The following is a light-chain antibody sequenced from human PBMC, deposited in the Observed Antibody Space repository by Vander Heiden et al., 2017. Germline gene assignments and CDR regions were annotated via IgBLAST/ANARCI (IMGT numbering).Light chain of an antibody. CDR1: QSVSSY. V-gene: IGKV3-11*01. J-gene: IGKJ4*01. CDR2: DAS. Sequence: DIVLTQSPATLSLSPGERATLSCSASQSVSSYCAWYQQQPGQAPRLLIYDASNRATGIPARFSGSGSGTDFTLTISSLEPEDFAVYYCQERSNGTQLTFGGGTKVEIK. CDR3: QERSNGTQLT.